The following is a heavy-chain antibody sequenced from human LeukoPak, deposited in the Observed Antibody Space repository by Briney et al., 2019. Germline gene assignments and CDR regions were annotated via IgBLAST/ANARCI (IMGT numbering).Heavy chain of an antibody. CDR2: VSGSGGST. J-gene: IGHJ6*02. D-gene: IGHD2-8*01. CDR3: ARESGYCTNGVCLDYGMDV. CDR1: GFTFSSYA. V-gene: IGHV3-23*01. Sequence: GGSLRLSCAASGFTFSSYAMSWVRQAPGKGLEWVSAVSGSGGSTYYADSVKGRFTISRDNSKNTLYLQMNSLRAEDTAVYYCARESGYCTNGVCLDYGMDVWGQGTTVTVSS.